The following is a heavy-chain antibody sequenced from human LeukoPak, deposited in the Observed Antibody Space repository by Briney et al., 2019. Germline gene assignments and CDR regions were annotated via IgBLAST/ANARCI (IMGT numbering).Heavy chain of an antibody. J-gene: IGHJ4*02. CDR2: IYYSGST. D-gene: IGHD3-9*01. V-gene: IGHV4-39*01. Sequence: SETLSLTCTVSGGSISSSSYYWGWIRQPPGEGLEWIGSIYYSGSTYYNPSLKSRVTISVDTSKNQFSLKLNSVTAADTAVYYCARQTTYYDILTGYAPTLYFDYWGQGTLVTVSS. CDR3: ARQTTYYDILTGYAPTLYFDY. CDR1: GGSISSSSYY.